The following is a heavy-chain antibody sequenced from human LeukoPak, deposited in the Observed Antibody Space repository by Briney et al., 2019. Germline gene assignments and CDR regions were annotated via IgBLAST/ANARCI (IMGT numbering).Heavy chain of an antibody. CDR2: INHSGST. V-gene: IGHV4-34*01. CDR3: TLGVGIRRFDP. Sequence: SETLSLTCAVYGGSFSGYYWSWIRQPPGKGLEWIWEINHSGSTNYNPSLKSRVTISVDTSKNQFSLKLSSVTAADTAVYYCTLGVGIRRFDPWGQGTLVTVSS. CDR1: GGSFSGYY. D-gene: IGHD2-21*01. J-gene: IGHJ5*02.